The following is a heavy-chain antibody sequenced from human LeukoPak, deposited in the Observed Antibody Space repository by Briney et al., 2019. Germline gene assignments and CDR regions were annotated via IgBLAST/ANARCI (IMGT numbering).Heavy chain of an antibody. Sequence: SGGSLRLSCAVPGFTFSSYGMSWVRQAPGKGPEWVSGISGSGASTFYADSVKGRFTISRDNSKNTLYLQMNSLRGEDTAVYYCAREWRSGGGELPHFFDYWGQGTLVTVSS. CDR1: GFTFSSYG. J-gene: IGHJ4*02. CDR3: AREWRSGGGELPHFFDY. D-gene: IGHD3-16*01. V-gene: IGHV3-23*01. CDR2: ISGSGAST.